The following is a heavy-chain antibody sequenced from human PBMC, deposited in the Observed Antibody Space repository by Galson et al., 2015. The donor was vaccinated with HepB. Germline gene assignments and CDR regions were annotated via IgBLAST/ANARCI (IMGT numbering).Heavy chain of an antibody. V-gene: IGHV1-18*04. CDR1: GYTFTIYG. J-gene: IGHJ5*02. Sequence: SVKVSCKASGYTFTIYGISWVRQAPGQGLEWMGWISAYNGNTNYAQKFQGRVTMTTDTSTSTGYMELRSLRSDDTAVYYCARDTIAGRPGTNWFYPWGQGTLVTVSS. CDR2: ISAYNGNT. CDR3: ARDTIAGRPGTNWFYP. D-gene: IGHD6-6*01.